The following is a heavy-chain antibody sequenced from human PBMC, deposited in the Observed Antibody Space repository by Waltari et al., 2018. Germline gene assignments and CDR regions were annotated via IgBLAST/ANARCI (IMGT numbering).Heavy chain of an antibody. CDR1: GGSISSYY. CDR2: IYYSGST. Sequence: QVQLQESGPGLVKPSETLSLTCTVSGGSISSYYWSWIRQPPGKGLEWIGYIYYSGSTDYNPSLNMRVTISVDTSKNQFSLKLSSVTAVDTVVYYCSSSPGATVYYFDYWGQGTLVTFSS. CDR3: SSSPGATVYYFDY. D-gene: IGHD1-26*01. J-gene: IGHJ4*02. V-gene: IGHV4-59*01.